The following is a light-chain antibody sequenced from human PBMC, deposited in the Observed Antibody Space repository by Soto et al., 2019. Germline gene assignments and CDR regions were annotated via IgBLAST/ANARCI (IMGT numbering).Light chain of an antibody. CDR2: AAS. J-gene: IGKJ2*01. CDR1: QTMTRAY. V-gene: IGKV3-20*01. Sequence: EIVLMQSPGTLSLSPGERATLSCRASQTMTRAYVAWYQQTPGQAPRLLIYAASYRATGISDKFSGSGSGTEFSLTISRLEPEDSAVYYCHQYHSPPQTFGQGTKVEIK. CDR3: HQYHSPPQT.